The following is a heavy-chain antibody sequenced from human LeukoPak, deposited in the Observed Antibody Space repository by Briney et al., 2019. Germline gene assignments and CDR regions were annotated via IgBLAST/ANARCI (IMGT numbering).Heavy chain of an antibody. V-gene: IGHV3-30*04. Sequence: GGSLRLSCAASGFTFISYAMHWVRQAPGKGLEWVAVISYDGSNKYYADSVKGRFTISRDNSKNTLYLQMNSLRAEDTAVYYCARAQTRYYDILTGSSFDYWGQGTLVTVSS. CDR2: ISYDGSNK. CDR1: GFTFISYA. D-gene: IGHD3-9*01. CDR3: ARAQTRYYDILTGSSFDY. J-gene: IGHJ4*02.